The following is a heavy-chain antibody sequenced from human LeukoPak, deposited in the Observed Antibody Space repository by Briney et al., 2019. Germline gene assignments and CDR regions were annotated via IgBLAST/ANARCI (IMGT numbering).Heavy chain of an antibody. D-gene: IGHD6-19*01. CDR2: ISAYNGNT. J-gene: IGHJ5*02. Sequence: GASVKVSCKASGYTFTSYGIGWVRQAPGQGLEWMGWISAYNGNTNYAQKLQGRVTMTTDTSTSTAYMELRSLRSDDTAVYYCARGSSGWYTGGWFDPWGQGTLVTVSS. CDR1: GYTFTSYG. V-gene: IGHV1-18*01. CDR3: ARGSSGWYTGGWFDP.